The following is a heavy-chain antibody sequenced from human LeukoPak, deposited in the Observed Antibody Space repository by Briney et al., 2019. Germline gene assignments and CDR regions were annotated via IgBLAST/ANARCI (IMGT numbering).Heavy chain of an antibody. V-gene: IGHV3-74*01. CDR3: ARGRYYLDN. CDR1: GFTFSSYW. D-gene: IGHD3-10*01. Sequence: PGGSLRLSCAASGFTFSSYWMNWVRQAPGKGLVWVSRIASDGSSTTYADSVKGRFSISRDNSKNTLFLQMNSLGAEDTAVFYCARGRYYLDNWGQGTLVTVSS. J-gene: IGHJ4*02. CDR2: IASDGSST.